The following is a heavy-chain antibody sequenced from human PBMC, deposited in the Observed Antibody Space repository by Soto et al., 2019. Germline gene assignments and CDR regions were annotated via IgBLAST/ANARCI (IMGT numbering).Heavy chain of an antibody. D-gene: IGHD5-18*01. J-gene: IGHJ4*02. CDR2: ISYDGSNK. Sequence: GGSLRLSCAASGFTFSSYGMHWVRQAPGKGLEWVAVISYDGSNKYYADSVKGRFTISRDNSKNTLYLQMNSLRAEDTAVYYCAKNTLRLVDTAMVDYWGQGTLVTVSS. CDR1: GFTFSSYG. CDR3: AKNTLRLVDTAMVDY. V-gene: IGHV3-30*18.